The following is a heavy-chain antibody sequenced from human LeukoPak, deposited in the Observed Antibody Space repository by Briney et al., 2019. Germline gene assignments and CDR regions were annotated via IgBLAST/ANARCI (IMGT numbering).Heavy chain of an antibody. J-gene: IGHJ6*02. D-gene: IGHD6-13*01. CDR2: IYYSGST. CDR1: GGSISSYY. Sequence: PSETLSLTCTVSGGSISSYYWSWIRQPPGKGLEWIGYIYYSGSTNYNPSLKSRVTISVDTSKNQFSLKLSSVTAADTAVYYCAREIIAAAGSYYYYGMDVWGQGTTVTVSS. CDR3: AREIIAAAGSYYYYGMDV. V-gene: IGHV4-59*01.